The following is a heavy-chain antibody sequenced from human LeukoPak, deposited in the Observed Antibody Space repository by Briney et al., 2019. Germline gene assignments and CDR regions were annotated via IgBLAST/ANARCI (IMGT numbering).Heavy chain of an antibody. J-gene: IGHJ4*02. CDR1: GFTFSSYS. CDR3: SRLRGYSYGYGDY. Sequence: GSLRLSCAASGFTFSSYSMNWVRQAPGKGLEWVSYISGSGATIDYADSVKGRFTISRDNAKNSLYLQMNSLRAEDTAVYYCSRLRGYSYGYGDYWGQGTLVTVSS. V-gene: IGHV3-48*04. D-gene: IGHD5-18*01. CDR2: ISGSGATI.